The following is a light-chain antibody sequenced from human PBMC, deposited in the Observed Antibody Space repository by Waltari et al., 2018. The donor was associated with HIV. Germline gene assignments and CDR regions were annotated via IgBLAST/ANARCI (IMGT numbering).Light chain of an antibody. CDR3: HQSKTFPWT. Sequence: EIVLTQSPDFPSVSLGDKLTISCRASQKIGRNLHWYQQKPNQSPKLLIKYASQSFSGVPSRFSGIGSGTDFTLTIDSLETEDVATYYCHQSKTFPWTFGQGTNVEI. J-gene: IGKJ1*01. CDR1: QKIGRN. CDR2: YAS. V-gene: IGKV6-21*01.